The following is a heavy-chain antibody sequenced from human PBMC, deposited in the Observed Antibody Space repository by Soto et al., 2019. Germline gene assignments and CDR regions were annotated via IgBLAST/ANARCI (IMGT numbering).Heavy chain of an antibody. CDR1: GYTFTGDY. CDR3: ARDRLVVADSGRIDY. Sequence: ASVKVSCKASGYTFTGDYMHWVRQAPGQVLEWMVLINPNSGVTNYAQKFQGRVTMTRDTSISTAYMELSRLRSDDTAVYYCARDRLVVADSGRIDYGGQGTLVTVSS. CDR2: INPNSGVT. V-gene: IGHV1-2*02. J-gene: IGHJ4*02. D-gene: IGHD3-22*01.